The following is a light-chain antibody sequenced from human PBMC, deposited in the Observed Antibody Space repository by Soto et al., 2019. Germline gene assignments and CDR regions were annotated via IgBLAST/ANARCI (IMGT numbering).Light chain of an antibody. J-gene: IGKJ3*01. CDR3: HQYGNSPFT. CDR1: QSVYSRY. V-gene: IGKV3-20*01. CDR2: GAS. Sequence: EIVLTQSPGTLSLSPGDGATLSCRASQSVYSRYLAWYQQRPDQAPRLLIYGASSRATGIPDRFSGSGSGTDFTLIIPRLEPEHFAVYYSHQYGNSPFTFGPPTKVHF.